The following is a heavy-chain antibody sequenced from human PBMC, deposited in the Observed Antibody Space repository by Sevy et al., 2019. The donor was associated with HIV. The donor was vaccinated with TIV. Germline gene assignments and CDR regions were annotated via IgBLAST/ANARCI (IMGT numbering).Heavy chain of an antibody. J-gene: IGHJ3*02. CDR1: GFTFSSYA. Sequence: GGSLRLSCAASGFTFSSYAMNWVRQAPGKGLEWVSAISGSGGNTYYADSVKGRFIISRANSKNTLYLQMNSLRAEDTAVYYCAKEYDDFWSGYSESAFDIWGQGTMVTVSS. CDR2: ISGSGGNT. CDR3: AKEYDDFWSGYSESAFDI. D-gene: IGHD3-3*01. V-gene: IGHV3-23*01.